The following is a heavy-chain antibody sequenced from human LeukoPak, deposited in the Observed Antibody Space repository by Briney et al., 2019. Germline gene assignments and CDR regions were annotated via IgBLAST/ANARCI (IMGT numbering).Heavy chain of an antibody. CDR3: ARDLWFRGQLVRYDY. CDR1: GFTFSSYE. V-gene: IGHV3-48*03. J-gene: IGHJ4*02. D-gene: IGHD6-13*01. Sequence: PGGSLRLSCAASGFTFSSYEMNWVRQAPGKGLEWVSYISSSGTTIYYADSVKGRFTISRDNAKNSLYLQMNSLRAEDTAVYYCARDLWFRGQLVRYDYWGQGTLVTVSS. CDR2: ISSSGTTI.